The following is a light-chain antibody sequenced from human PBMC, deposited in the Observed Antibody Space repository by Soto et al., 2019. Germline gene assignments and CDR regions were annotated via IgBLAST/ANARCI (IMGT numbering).Light chain of an antibody. J-gene: IGLJ2*01. CDR1: NIGSKS. Sequence: SYELPQPPSVSVAPGKTARITCGGNNIGSKSVHWYQQKPGQAPVLVIYYDSDRPSGIPERFSGSNSGNTATLTISRVEAGDEADYYCQVLGVFGGATKVTVL. V-gene: IGLV3-21*01. CDR2: YDS. CDR3: QVLGV.